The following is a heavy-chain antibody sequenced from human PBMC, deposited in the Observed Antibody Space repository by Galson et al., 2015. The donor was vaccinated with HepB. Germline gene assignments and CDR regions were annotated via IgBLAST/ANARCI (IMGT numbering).Heavy chain of an antibody. CDR2: IRYDGNNK. CDR3: AKGQTIDQGY. J-gene: IGHJ4*02. CDR1: GFTFSSYG. Sequence: SLRLSCAASGFTFSSYGMHWVRQAPGKGLEWVAFIRYDGNNKWYADSARGRFTISRDNSKNTLYLQMNSLRGEDTAVYYCAKGQTIDQGYWGQGTLATVSS. D-gene: IGHD4/OR15-4a*01. V-gene: IGHV3-30*02.